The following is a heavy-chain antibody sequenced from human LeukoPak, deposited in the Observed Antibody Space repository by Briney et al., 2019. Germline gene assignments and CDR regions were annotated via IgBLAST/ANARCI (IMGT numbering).Heavy chain of an antibody. D-gene: IGHD3-10*01. CDR1: NDSISTTTYY. J-gene: IGHJ4*02. Sequence: SETLSLTCTVSNDSISTTTYYWGWIRQSPGQRLEWIGTIYYSGGAYYNPSLKSRVTISVDTSKNQFSLKLSSVTATDTALYYCARHGYYYASGPLFDYWGRGTLVTVSS. CDR3: ARHGYYYASGPLFDY. V-gene: IGHV4-39*01. CDR2: IYYSGGA.